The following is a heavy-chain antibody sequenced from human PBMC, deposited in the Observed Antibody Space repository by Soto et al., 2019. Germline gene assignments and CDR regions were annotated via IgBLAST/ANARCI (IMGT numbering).Heavy chain of an antibody. Sequence: QVQLVESGGGVVQPGRSLRLSCAASGFTFSSYGMHWVRQAPGKGLEWVAVISYDGSNKYYADSVKGRFNISRDNSKNTLYRQMNSLRAEDTAVYYCANTVGAYLTGPLDIWGQGKMVTVSS. D-gene: IGHD1-26*01. CDR3: ANTVGAYLTGPLDI. V-gene: IGHV3-30*18. CDR1: GFTFSSYG. CDR2: ISYDGSNK. J-gene: IGHJ3*02.